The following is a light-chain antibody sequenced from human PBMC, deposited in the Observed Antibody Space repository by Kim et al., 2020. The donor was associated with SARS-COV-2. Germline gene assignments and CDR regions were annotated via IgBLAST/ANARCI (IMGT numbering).Light chain of an antibody. CDR2: EDN. CDR1: SGSIASHY. J-gene: IGLJ2*01. Sequence: GKTVTISCTRTSGSIASHYVQWYQQRPGRSPTTVIYEDNQRPSGVPDRFSGSIDSSSNSASLTISGLQPEDESDYYCQSYDSSDVIFGGGTQLTVL. CDR3: QSYDSSDVI. V-gene: IGLV6-57*01.